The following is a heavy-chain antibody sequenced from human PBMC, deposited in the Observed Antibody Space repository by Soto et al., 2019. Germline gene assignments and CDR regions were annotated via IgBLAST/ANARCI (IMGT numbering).Heavy chain of an antibody. CDR1: GFTFSSYS. V-gene: IGHV3-48*01. CDR3: AKVQGYDFWSGPNRLAP. CDR2: ISSSSTI. D-gene: IGHD3-3*01. Sequence: GGSLRLSCAASGFTFSSYSMNWVRQAPGKGLEWVSYISSSSTIYYADSVKGRFTISRDNAKNSLYLQMNSLRAEDTAVYYCAKVQGYDFWSGPNRLAPWGQGTLVTVSS. J-gene: IGHJ5*02.